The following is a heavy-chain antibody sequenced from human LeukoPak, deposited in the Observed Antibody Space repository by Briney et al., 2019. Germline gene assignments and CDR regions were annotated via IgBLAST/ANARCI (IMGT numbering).Heavy chain of an antibody. CDR3: VRSVDYFDNTGPHMMFDY. J-gene: IGHJ4*02. CDR1: GYSISSGYY. CDR2: LYHTGIT. D-gene: IGHD3-22*01. V-gene: IGHV4-38-2*02. Sequence: SETLSLTCTVSGYSISSGYYWGWIRRPPGKGLEWIGYLYHTGITKYNPSLKSRVSMSVDTSKNQFFLKVNSVTAADTAVYHCVRSVDYFDNTGPHMMFDYWGQGSLVTVSS.